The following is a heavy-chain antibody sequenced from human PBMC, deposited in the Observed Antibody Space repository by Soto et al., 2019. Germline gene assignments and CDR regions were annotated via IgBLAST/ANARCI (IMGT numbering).Heavy chain of an antibody. J-gene: IGHJ6*02. V-gene: IGHV1-69*13. Sequence: GASVKVSCKASGGTFSSYAISWVRQAPGQGLEWMGGIIPIFGTANYAQKFQGRVTITADESTSTAYMELSSLRSEDTAVYYCARSLVATDYYYYGMDVWGQGTTVTVSS. CDR3: ARSLVATDYYYYGMDV. D-gene: IGHD5-12*01. CDR2: IIPIFGTA. CDR1: GGTFSSYA.